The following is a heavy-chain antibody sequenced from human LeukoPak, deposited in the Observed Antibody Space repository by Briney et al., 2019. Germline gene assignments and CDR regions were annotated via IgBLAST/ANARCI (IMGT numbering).Heavy chain of an antibody. CDR2: IYYSGST. CDR1: GGSISSYY. D-gene: IGHD6-13*01. J-gene: IGHJ4*02. Sequence: SETLSLTCTVSGGSISSYYWSWIRQPPGKGLEWIGYIYYSGSTNYNPSLKSRVTISVDTSKNQFSLKLSSVTAADTAVYYCARLFGSSWPFDYWGQGTLVTVSS. V-gene: IGHV4-59*08. CDR3: ARLFGSSWPFDY.